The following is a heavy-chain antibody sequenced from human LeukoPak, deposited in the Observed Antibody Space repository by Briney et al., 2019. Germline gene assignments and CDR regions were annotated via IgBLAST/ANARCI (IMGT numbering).Heavy chain of an antibody. CDR1: GGSFSGYY. Sequence: ETLSLTCAVYGGSFSGYYWSWIRQPPGKGLEWIGEINHSGSTNHNPSLKSRVTISVDTSKNQFSLKLSSVTAADTAVYYCARVPTVVYYYYGMDVWGQGTTVTVSS. CDR3: ARVPTVVYYYYGMDV. D-gene: IGHD4-17*01. CDR2: INHSGST. J-gene: IGHJ6*02. V-gene: IGHV4-34*01.